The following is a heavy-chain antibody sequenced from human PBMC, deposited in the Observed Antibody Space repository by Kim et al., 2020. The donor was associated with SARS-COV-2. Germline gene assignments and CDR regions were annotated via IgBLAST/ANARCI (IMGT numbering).Heavy chain of an antibody. CDR3: ARGRHVTGFTYFYYYYGMDV. Sequence: ASVKVSCKASGYTFTSYDINWVRQAPGQGLEWMGWMNPNSGNTGYAQKFQGRVTMTRDTSISTAYMELSSLRSEDTAVYYCARGRHVTGFTYFYYYYGMDVWGQGTTVTVSS. V-gene: IGHV1-8*02. CDR2: MNPNSGNT. CDR1: GYTFTSYD. J-gene: IGHJ6*02. D-gene: IGHD3-10*01.